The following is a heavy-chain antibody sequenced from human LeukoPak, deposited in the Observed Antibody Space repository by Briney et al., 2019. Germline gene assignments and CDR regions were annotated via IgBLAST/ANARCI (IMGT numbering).Heavy chain of an antibody. Sequence: NPSETLSLTCTVSGGSISSSSYYWGWIRQPPGKGLEWIGSIYYSGSTYYNPSLKSRVTISVDTSKNQFSLRLSSVTAADTAVYYFARRPYTSGWYYYFDYWGQGTLVTVSS. CDR2: IYYSGST. D-gene: IGHD6-19*01. J-gene: IGHJ4*02. CDR1: GGSISSSSYY. V-gene: IGHV4-39*01. CDR3: ARRPYTSGWYYYFDY.